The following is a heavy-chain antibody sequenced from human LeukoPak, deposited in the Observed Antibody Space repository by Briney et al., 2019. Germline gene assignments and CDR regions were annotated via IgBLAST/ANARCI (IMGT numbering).Heavy chain of an antibody. J-gene: IGHJ4*02. V-gene: IGHV3-7*01. Sequence: PGGSLRLSCAASGFTFSSYWMSWVRQAPGKGLEWVANIKQDGSEKYYVDSVKGRFTISRDNAKNSLYLQMNSLRAEDTAVYYCARGPSHDGYNYHFSFDSWGQGTLVTVSS. D-gene: IGHD5-24*01. CDR2: IKQDGSEK. CDR3: ARGPSHDGYNYHFSFDS. CDR1: GFTFSSYW.